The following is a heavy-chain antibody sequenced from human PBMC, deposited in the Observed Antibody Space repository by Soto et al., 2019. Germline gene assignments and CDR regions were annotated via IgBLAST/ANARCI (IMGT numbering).Heavy chain of an antibody. V-gene: IGHV4-34*01. CDR2: INHSGST. Sequence: QVQLQQWGAGLLKPSETLSLTCAVYGGSFSGYYWSWIRQPPGKGLEWIGEINHSGSTNYNPSLKSRVTISVDTSKNQFSLKLSSVTAADTAVYYCARGSVVRTWGMDVWGQGTTVTVSS. CDR1: GGSFSGYY. D-gene: IGHD2-15*01. CDR3: ARGSVVRTWGMDV. J-gene: IGHJ6*02.